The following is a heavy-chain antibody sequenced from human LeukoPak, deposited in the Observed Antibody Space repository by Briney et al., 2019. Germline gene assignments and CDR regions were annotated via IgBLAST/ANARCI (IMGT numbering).Heavy chain of an antibody. CDR3: ARGMCSGGNCYSAPDY. CDR2: ISYDGSNE. Sequence: GGSLRLSCAASGFTFSSYAMHWVRQAPGKGLEWVAVISYDGSNEYYADSVKGRFTISRDNSKNTLYLQMNSLRAEDTAVYYCARGMCSGGNCYSAPDYWGQGTLVTVSS. CDR1: GFTFSSYA. V-gene: IGHV3-30*04. D-gene: IGHD2-15*01. J-gene: IGHJ4*02.